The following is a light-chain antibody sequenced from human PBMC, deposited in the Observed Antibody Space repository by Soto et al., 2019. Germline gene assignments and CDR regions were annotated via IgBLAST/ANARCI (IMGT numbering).Light chain of an antibody. Sequence: EIVLTQSPATLSLSPGERATLSCRASQSVGSYLAWYQQKPGQGPRLLIYDASNRATGIPARFSGSGSGTDFTLTISSLEPEDFAVYYCQQRSNWPPKVTFGGGTKVEIK. CDR1: QSVGSY. J-gene: IGKJ4*01. CDR3: QQRSNWPPKVT. V-gene: IGKV3-11*01. CDR2: DAS.